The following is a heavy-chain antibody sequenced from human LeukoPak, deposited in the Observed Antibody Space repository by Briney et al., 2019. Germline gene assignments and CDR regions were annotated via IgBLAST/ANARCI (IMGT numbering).Heavy chain of an antibody. Sequence: PGGSLRLSCAASGFTFSSYEMNWVRQAPGKGLEWVSYISSSGSTIYYADSVKGRFTISRDNAKNSLYLQMNSLRAEDTAVYYCAGDSSGYYFFDYWGQGTLVTVSS. V-gene: IGHV3-48*03. J-gene: IGHJ4*02. D-gene: IGHD3-22*01. CDR2: ISSSGSTI. CDR3: AGDSSGYYFFDY. CDR1: GFTFSSYE.